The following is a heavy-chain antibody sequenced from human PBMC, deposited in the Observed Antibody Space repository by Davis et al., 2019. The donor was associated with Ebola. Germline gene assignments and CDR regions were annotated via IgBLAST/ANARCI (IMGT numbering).Heavy chain of an antibody. D-gene: IGHD2-2*01. CDR1: GFTVSSNY. J-gene: IGHJ6*02. Sequence: GESLKISCAASGFTVSSNYMSWVRQAPGKGLEWVSVIYSGGSTYYADSVKGRFTISRDNSKNTLYLQMNSLRDEDTAVYYCARDEVVLPAAIGMDVWGQGTTVTVSS. CDR3: ARDEVVLPAAIGMDV. CDR2: IYSGGST. V-gene: IGHV3-53*01.